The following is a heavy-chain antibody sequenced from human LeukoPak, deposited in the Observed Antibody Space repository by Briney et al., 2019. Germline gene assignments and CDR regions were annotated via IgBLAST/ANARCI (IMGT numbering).Heavy chain of an antibody. J-gene: IGHJ6*02. CDR1: GGSFSGYY. V-gene: IGHV4-34*01. CDR2: INHSGST. CDR3: ARDRHYNYYGMDV. Sequence: SETLSLTCAVYGGSFSGYYWSWIRQPPGRGLEWIGEINHSGSTNYNPSLKSRVTISVDTSKNQFSLKLSSVTAADTAVYYCARDRHYNYYGMDVWGQGTTVTVSS.